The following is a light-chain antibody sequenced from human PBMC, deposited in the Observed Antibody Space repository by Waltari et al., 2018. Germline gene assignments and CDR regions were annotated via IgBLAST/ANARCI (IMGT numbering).Light chain of an antibody. CDR2: EVS. Sequence: QSALTQPASVSGSPGQSITIPCTGTSRDVGSSNLVSWYQQHPGKAPKLMIYEVSKRPSGVSNRFSGSKSGNTASLTISGLQAEDEADYYCCSYAGSSTLVFGGGTKLTVL. J-gene: IGLJ3*02. CDR1: SRDVGSSNL. V-gene: IGLV2-23*02. CDR3: CSYAGSSTLV.